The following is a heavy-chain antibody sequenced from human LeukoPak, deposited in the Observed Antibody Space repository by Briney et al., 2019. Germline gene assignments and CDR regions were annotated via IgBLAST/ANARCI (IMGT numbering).Heavy chain of an antibody. CDR1: GFTFSSYA. CDR2: ISGSGGST. CDR3: VPLNWNPPGDFDR. V-gene: IGHV3-23*01. J-gene: IGHJ4*02. Sequence: GGSLRLSCAASGFTFSSYAMSWVRQAPGKGLEWVSAISGSGGSTYYADSVKGRFSISKDDAKNSLYLQMNSLRVEDTAVYYCVPLNWNPPGDFDRWGQGTLVTVSS. D-gene: IGHD1-20*01.